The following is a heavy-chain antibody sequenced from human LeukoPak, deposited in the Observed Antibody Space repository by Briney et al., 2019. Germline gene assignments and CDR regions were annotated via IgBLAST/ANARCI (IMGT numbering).Heavy chain of an antibody. CDR1: GFTYSSYG. Sequence: GGSLRLSCAASGFTYSSYGMHWVRQAPGKGLEWVAVMSYDGSNKYYADSVKGRFTISRDNSKNTLYLQMNSLRAEDTAVYYCAKDVEGGVDYWGQGTLVTVSS. CDR2: MSYDGSNK. J-gene: IGHJ4*02. D-gene: IGHD1-1*01. V-gene: IGHV3-30*18. CDR3: AKDVEGGVDY.